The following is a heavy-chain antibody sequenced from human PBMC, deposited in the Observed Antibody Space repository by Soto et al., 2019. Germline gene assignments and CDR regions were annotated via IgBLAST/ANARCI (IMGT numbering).Heavy chain of an antibody. V-gene: IGHV4-59*01. D-gene: IGHD5-18*01. Sequence: SETLSLTCTVSGGSISSYYWSWIRQPPGKGLEWIGYIYYSGSTNYNPSLKSRVTISVDTSKNQFSLKLSSVTAADTAVYYCARDNGYSYGYTLDHWGQGTQVT. CDR3: ARDNGYSYGYTLDH. CDR1: GGSISSYY. J-gene: IGHJ4*02. CDR2: IYYSGST.